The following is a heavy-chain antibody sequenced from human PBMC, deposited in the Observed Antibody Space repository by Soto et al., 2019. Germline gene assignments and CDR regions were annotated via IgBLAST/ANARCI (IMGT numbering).Heavy chain of an antibody. CDR3: ARVDYYDSSGYYGY. CDR1: GYTFTIYG. J-gene: IGHJ4*02. V-gene: IGHV1-18*04. D-gene: IGHD3-22*01. CDR2: ISGYNGNT. Sequence: QVPLVQSGAEVKKPGASVEVSCKASGYTFTIYGISWVRQAPGQGLEWMGWISGYNGNTDYAQNLQDRVTLTTDASTSSVYMELRSLRSDDTAVYYCARVDYYDSSGYYGYWGQGTLITVSS.